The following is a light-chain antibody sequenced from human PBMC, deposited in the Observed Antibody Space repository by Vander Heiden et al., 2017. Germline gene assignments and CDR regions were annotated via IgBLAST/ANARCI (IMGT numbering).Light chain of an antibody. V-gene: IGKV1-39*01. J-gene: IGKJ4*01. Sequence: DTQSTPSPSSLSASGGARVHITCRPSKSISSCFNRHPQKPGKAPKLLIYAASSLQGGVPSRFSGSGAGTDFTLTISSLQPEDFATYYVQQSYSTPLTFGGGTKVEIK. CDR1: KSISSC. CDR3: QQSYSTPLT. CDR2: AAS.